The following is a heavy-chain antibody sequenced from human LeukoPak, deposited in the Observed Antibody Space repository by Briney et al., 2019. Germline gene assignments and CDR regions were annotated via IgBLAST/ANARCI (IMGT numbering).Heavy chain of an antibody. D-gene: IGHD3-10*01. CDR1: GFTFDDYG. J-gene: IGHJ4*02. CDR3: ARSDDYYGSGSYSFDY. V-gene: IGHV3-20*04. CDR2: INWNGGST. Sequence: GGSLRLSCAASGFTFDDYGMSWVRQAPGKGLEWVSGINWNGGSTGYADSVKGRFTFSRDNAKNSLYLQMNSLRAEDTALYYCARSDDYYGSGSYSFDYWGQGTLVTVSS.